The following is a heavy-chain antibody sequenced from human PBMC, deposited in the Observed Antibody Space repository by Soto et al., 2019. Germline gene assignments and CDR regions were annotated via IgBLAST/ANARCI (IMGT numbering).Heavy chain of an antibody. J-gene: IGHJ5*02. CDR1: GGTFSNYA. Sequence: QVHLVQSGAEVKKPGSSVKVSCKASGGTFSNYAITWVRQAPGQGLEWLGRIIPIFGSVTFAQKFQGRIPLTADESTTTVYMELSSLRSDDTAVYYCAKDGGKDGYFGNWFDPWGQGTQVTVSS. V-gene: IGHV1-69*15. D-gene: IGHD5-12*01. CDR3: AKDGGKDGYFGNWFDP. CDR2: IIPIFGSV.